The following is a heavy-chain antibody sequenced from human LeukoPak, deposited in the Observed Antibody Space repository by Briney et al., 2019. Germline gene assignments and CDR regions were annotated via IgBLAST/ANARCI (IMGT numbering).Heavy chain of an antibody. CDR1: GYTFTSYG. Sequence: ASVKVSCKASGYTFTSYGISWVRQAPGQGLEWMGWISAYNGNTNYAQKLQGRVTMTTDTSTSTAYMELRSLRSDDTAVYYCARTPPIVLMVHALDVWGQGTTVTVSS. D-gene: IGHD2-8*01. V-gene: IGHV1-18*01. CDR3: ARTPPIVLMVHALDV. J-gene: IGHJ6*02. CDR2: ISAYNGNT.